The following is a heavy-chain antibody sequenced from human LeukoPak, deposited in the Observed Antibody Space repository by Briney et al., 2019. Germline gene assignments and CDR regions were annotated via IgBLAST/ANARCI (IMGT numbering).Heavy chain of an antibody. Sequence: PSETLSLTCAVYGGSFSGYYWSWIRQPPGKGLEWIGEINHSGSTNYNPSLKSRVTISVDTSKNQFSLKLSTVTAADTAVYYCARGRTYYYDSSGYWPIYYFDYWGQGTLVTVSS. V-gene: IGHV4-34*01. J-gene: IGHJ4*02. CDR2: INHSGST. CDR3: ARGRTYYYDSSGYWPIYYFDY. D-gene: IGHD3-22*01. CDR1: GGSFSGYY.